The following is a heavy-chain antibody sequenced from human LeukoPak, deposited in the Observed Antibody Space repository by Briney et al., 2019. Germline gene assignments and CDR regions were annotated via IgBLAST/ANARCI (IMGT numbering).Heavy chain of an antibody. D-gene: IGHD6-19*01. V-gene: IGHV4-61*02. CDR1: GGSISSGSYY. CDR3: ARKGIAVAGGDFDY. CDR2: IYTSGST. J-gene: IGHJ4*02. Sequence: KPSQTLSLTCTVSGGSISSGSYYWSWIRQPAGKGLEWIGRIYTSGSTNYNPSLKSRVTISVDKSKNQFSLKLSSVTAADTAVYYCARKGIAVAGGDFDYWGQGTLVTVSS.